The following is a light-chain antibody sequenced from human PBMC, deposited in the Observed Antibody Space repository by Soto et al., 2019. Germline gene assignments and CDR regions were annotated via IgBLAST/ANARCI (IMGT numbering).Light chain of an antibody. Sequence: QSALTQPPSASGSPGQSVTISCTGTSSDVGGYSFVSWYQQHPGKAPKLMIYEVTKRPSGVPDRFSGSKSGNTASLTVSGLQAEDEADYYCSSYAGTNNYVVFGGGTQLTVL. J-gene: IGLJ2*01. V-gene: IGLV2-8*01. CDR2: EVT. CDR3: SSYAGTNNYVV. CDR1: SSDVGGYSF.